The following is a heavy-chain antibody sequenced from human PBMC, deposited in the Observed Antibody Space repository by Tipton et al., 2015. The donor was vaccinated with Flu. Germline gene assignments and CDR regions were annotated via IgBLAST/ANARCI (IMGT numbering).Heavy chain of an antibody. J-gene: IGHJ3*02. CDR1: GGSFSGYY. CDR2: INHSGST. Sequence: LRLSYAVYGGSFSGYYWSWIRQPPGKGLEWIGEINHSGSTNYNPSLKSRVTISVDTSKNQFSLKLSSVTAADTAVYYCARAGYDSSGYFGAFDIWGQGTMVTVSS. V-gene: IGHV4-34*01. D-gene: IGHD3-22*01. CDR3: ARAGYDSSGYFGAFDI.